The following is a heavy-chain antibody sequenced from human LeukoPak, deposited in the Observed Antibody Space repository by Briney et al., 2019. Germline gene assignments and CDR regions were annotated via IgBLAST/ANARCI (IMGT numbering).Heavy chain of an antibody. V-gene: IGHV3-48*02. Sequence: PSETLSLTCGVSGGSISSTNWWSWVRQPPGQGLEWVSSITGSSSTIYYADSVKGRFTISRDNAGNSPYLQMHSLRDADTAVYYCARDVRYYYDSGGYYVRAFDIWGQGTMVTVSS. D-gene: IGHD3-22*01. CDR3: ARDVRYYYDSGGYYVRAFDI. J-gene: IGHJ3*02. CDR1: GGSISSTN. CDR2: ITGSSSTI.